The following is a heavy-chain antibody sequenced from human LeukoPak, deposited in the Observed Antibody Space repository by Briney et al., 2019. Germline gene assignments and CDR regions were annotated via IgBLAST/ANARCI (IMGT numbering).Heavy chain of an antibody. J-gene: IGHJ4*02. CDR1: GYTFTSYA. V-gene: IGHV1-3*03. Sequence: ASVKVSCKASGYTFTSYAMHWVRQAPGQRLEWMGWINAGNGNTKYSQEFQGRVTITRDTSASTAYMELSSLRSEDMAVYYCARGVVIMAVAGPIDYWGQGTLVTVSS. CDR3: ARGVVIMAVAGPIDY. D-gene: IGHD6-19*01. CDR2: INAGNGNT.